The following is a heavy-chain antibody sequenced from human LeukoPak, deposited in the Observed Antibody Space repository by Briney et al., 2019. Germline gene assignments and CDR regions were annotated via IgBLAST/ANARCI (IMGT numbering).Heavy chain of an antibody. CDR1: GFTFSSYS. J-gene: IGHJ6*02. V-gene: IGHV3-21*01. D-gene: IGHD6-6*01. Sequence: GGSLRLSCAASGFTFSSYSMNWVRQAPGKGLGWVSSISSSSSYIYSADSLKGRFTISRDNAKNSLYLQMNSLRAEDTAVYYCARAAPWYSSSSLYYYYYGMDVWGQGTTVTVSS. CDR2: ISSSSSYI. CDR3: ARAAPWYSSSSLYYYYYGMDV.